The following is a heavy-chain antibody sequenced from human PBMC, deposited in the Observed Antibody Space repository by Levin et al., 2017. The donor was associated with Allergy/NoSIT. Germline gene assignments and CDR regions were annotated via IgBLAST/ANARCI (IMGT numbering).Heavy chain of an antibody. CDR2: ISEIGRT. V-gene: IGHV3-23*01. J-gene: IGHJ4*02. CDR1: GVTFSKYA. Sequence: GGSLRLSCVASGVTFSKYAMRWVRQAPGMGLEWVSGISEIGRTYYADSVKGRFITTRDNSKNTQYLQMNSLRAEDTAFYYCAKEEDSSFSVWGQGALVAVSS. CDR3: AKEEDSSFSV. D-gene: IGHD6-13*01.